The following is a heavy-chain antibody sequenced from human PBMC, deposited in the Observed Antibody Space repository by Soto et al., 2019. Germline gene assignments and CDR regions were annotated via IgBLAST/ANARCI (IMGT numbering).Heavy chain of an antibody. Sequence: QVQLQESGPGVVKPSETLSLSCSVSGGSISKYYWNWIRKTAGTGLEWLGRVYATGTTAYNSSLRSRATRPVDMSKITFSLRLTSVPAAETGVYECVRDGSKTLRDWVVPWGQGKLVTVSS. CDR2: VYATGTT. J-gene: IGHJ5*02. CDR3: VRDGSKTLRDWVVP. CDR1: GGSISKYY. V-gene: IGHV4-4*07.